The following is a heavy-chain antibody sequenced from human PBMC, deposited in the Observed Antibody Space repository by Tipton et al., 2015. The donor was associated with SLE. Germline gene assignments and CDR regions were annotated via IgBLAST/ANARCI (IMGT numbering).Heavy chain of an antibody. CDR3: ARGRRYYQGDAFDI. CDR2: INHSGST. V-gene: IGHV4-34*01. J-gene: IGHJ3*02. Sequence: TLSLTCAVYGGSFSAYYWSWIRQPPGKGLEWIGEINHSGSTNYNPSLKSRVTISVDTSKNQFSLKLSSVTAADTAVYYCARGRRYYQGDAFDIWGQGTMVTVSS. CDR1: GGSFSAYY. D-gene: IGHD2-8*01.